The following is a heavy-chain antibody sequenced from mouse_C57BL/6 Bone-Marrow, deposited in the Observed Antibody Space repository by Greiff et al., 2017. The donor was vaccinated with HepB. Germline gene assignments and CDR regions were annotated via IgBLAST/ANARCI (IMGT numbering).Heavy chain of an antibody. Sequence: VQLKESGPELVKPGASVKISCKASGYSFTGYYMHWVKQSSEKSLEWIGEINPSTGGTSYNQKFKGKATLTVDKSSSTAYMQLKSLTSEDSAVYYCASPSPYYGSSYDAMDYWGQGTSVTVSS. D-gene: IGHD1-1*01. CDR3: ASPSPYYGSSYDAMDY. V-gene: IGHV1-43*01. CDR2: INPSTGGT. J-gene: IGHJ4*01. CDR1: GYSFTGYY.